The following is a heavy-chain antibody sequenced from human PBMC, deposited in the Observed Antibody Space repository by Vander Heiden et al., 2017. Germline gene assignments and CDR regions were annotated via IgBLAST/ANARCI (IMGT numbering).Heavy chain of an antibody. J-gene: IGHJ6*02. Sequence: QVQLVESGGGVVQPGRSLRLSCAASGFPFSSYGMHWVRQAPGKGLELVAVIWYDGSNKYYADSVKGRFTISRDNSKNTLYLQMNSLRAEDTAVYYCARDFARRGYSYNGMDVWGQGTTVTVSS. D-gene: IGHD5-18*01. CDR1: GFPFSSYG. CDR3: ARDFARRGYSYNGMDV. V-gene: IGHV3-33*01. CDR2: IWYDGSNK.